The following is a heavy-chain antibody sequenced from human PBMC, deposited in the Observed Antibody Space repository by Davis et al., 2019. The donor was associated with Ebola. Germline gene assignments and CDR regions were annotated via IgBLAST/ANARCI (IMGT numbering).Heavy chain of an antibody. V-gene: IGHV3-23*01. D-gene: IGHD3-22*01. CDR2: ISGSGGST. CDR1: GFTFSSYA. CDR3: AKWGPEITMIVARGAFDI. Sequence: PGGSLRLSCAASGFTFSSYAMSWVRQAPGKGLEWVSAISGSGGSTYYADSVKGRFTIPRDNSKNTLYLQMNSLRAEDTAVYYCAKWGPEITMIVARGAFDIWGQGTMVTVSS. J-gene: IGHJ3*02.